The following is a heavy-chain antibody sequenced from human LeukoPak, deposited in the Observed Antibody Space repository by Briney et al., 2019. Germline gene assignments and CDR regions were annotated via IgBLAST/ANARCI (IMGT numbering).Heavy chain of an antibody. V-gene: IGHV1-69*05. CDR2: IIPIFGTA. D-gene: IGHD3-3*01. CDR1: GGTFSSYA. Sequence: SVKVSCKASGGTFSSYAISWVRQAPGQGLEWMGGIIPIFGTANYAQKFQGRVTITTDESTSTAYMELSSLRSEDTAVYYCARGDFWSGYNRTYYYYMDVWGKGTTVTVSS. CDR3: ARGDFWSGYNRTYYYYMDV. J-gene: IGHJ6*03.